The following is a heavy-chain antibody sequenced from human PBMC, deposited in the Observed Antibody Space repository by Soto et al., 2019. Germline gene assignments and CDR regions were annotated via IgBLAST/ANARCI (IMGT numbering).Heavy chain of an antibody. CDR1: GGTYSPYT. J-gene: IGHJ4*02. V-gene: IGHV1-69*02. CDR3: ARAWESSVSTWSFGGF. D-gene: IGHD3-16*01. CDR2: IIPFLGVT. Sequence: QVQLVQSGAEVQKPGSSVKVSCKSSGGTYSPYTINWVRQAPGQGLEWMGRIIPFLGVTNYGLKFEARVTITADKATNTADMERRGLRFEDTAVYFCARAWESSVSTWSFGGFWGRGTLVTVSS.